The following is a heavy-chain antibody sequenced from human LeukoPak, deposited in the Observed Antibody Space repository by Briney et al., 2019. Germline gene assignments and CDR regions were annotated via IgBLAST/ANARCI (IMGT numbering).Heavy chain of an antibody. Sequence: GGSLRLSCAASGFTFSIYAMSWVRQAPGTGLEWVSTISGSGDSTNYADSVKGRFTISRDNSKNTLYLQMNSLRAEDTATYYCAKGKGEIDYWGQGSLVTVSS. V-gene: IGHV3-23*01. CDR2: ISGSGDST. CDR1: GFTFSIYA. J-gene: IGHJ4*02. D-gene: IGHD3-10*01. CDR3: AKGKGEIDY.